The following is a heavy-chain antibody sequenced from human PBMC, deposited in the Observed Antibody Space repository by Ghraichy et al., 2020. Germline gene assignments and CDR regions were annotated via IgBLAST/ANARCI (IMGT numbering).Heavy chain of an antibody. D-gene: IGHD4-17*01. CDR3: ATGTQTTVTIFDY. V-gene: IGHV3-53*04. CDR1: GFTVSSNY. J-gene: IGHJ4*02. CDR2: IFSGGST. Sequence: GGSLRLSCAASGFTVSSNYVSWVRRTPGKGLEWVSVIFSGGSTYYADSVKGRFTISRHNSKNTLYLQMNSLRAEDTAVYYCATGTQTTVTIFDYWGQGTLVTVSS.